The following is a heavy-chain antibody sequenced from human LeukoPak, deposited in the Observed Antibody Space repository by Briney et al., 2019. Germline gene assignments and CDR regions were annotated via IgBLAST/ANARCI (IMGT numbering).Heavy chain of an antibody. Sequence: PSETLSLTCAVSGGSISSSNWWSWVRQPPGKGLEWIGEIYHSGSTNYNPSLKSRVTISVDKSKNQFSLKLSSVTAADTAVYYCARDPIFAFEGRGHYFDYWGQGTLVTVSS. J-gene: IGHJ4*02. CDR2: IYHSGST. V-gene: IGHV4-4*02. CDR1: GGSISSSNW. CDR3: ARDPIFAFEGRGHYFDY. D-gene: IGHD3-9*01.